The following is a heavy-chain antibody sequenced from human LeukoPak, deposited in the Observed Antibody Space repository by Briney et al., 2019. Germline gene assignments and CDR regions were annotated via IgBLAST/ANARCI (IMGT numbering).Heavy chain of an antibody. J-gene: IGHJ4*02. CDR1: GYSFTNYG. CDR2: ISGYNGDT. CDR3: ARDSVYCSGTSCLYYFDY. Sequence: GASVKVSCKASGYSFTNYGISWVRQAPGQGLEWMGWISGYNGDTNYAQNLQGRVTMTTDTSTSTAYMELRSLRSDDTAVYYCARDSVYCSGTSCLYYFDYWGQGTLVTVSS. V-gene: IGHV1-18*01. D-gene: IGHD2-2*01.